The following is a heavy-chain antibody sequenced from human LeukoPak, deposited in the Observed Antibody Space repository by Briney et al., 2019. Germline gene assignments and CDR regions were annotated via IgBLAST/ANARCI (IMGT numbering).Heavy chain of an antibody. Sequence: SVKVSCKASGGTLSRYAISWVRQAPGQGLEWMGGIIPIFGTANFAQKFQGRVTITADESTSTAYMELSSLRSEDTAVYYCARNIVVVPEVDYYYYYMDVWGKGTTVTVSS. V-gene: IGHV1-69*13. CDR2: IIPIFGTA. CDR1: GGTLSRYA. D-gene: IGHD2-2*01. J-gene: IGHJ6*03. CDR3: ARNIVVVPEVDYYYYYMDV.